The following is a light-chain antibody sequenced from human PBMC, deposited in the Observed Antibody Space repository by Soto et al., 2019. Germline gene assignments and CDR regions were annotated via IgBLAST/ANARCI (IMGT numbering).Light chain of an antibody. Sequence: EIVLTQSPATLSLSPGERAALSCRASQSVSAFLAWYQQKPGQAPRLLIYDASNRATGIPARFSGSGSGTDFTLTISSLEPGDFAVYYCQQRYTWPLTFGGGTKLEIK. CDR3: QQRYTWPLT. V-gene: IGKV3-11*01. CDR1: QSVSAF. CDR2: DAS. J-gene: IGKJ4*01.